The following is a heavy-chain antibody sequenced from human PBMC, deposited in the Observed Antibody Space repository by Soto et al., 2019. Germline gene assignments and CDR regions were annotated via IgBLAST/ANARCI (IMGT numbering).Heavy chain of an antibody. CDR1: GFTFSSYG. V-gene: IGHV3-30*18. D-gene: IGHD5-12*01. Sequence: AGGSLRLCCAASGFTFSSYGMHWVRQAPGKGLEWVAVISYDGSNKYYADSVKGRFTISRDNSKNTLYLQMNSLRAEDTAVYYCAKDLTWGATIKTSGMDVWGQGTTVTVSS. CDR3: AKDLTWGATIKTSGMDV. CDR2: ISYDGSNK. J-gene: IGHJ6*02.